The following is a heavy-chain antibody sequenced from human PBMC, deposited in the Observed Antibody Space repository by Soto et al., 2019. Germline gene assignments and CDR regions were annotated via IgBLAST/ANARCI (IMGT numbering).Heavy chain of an antibody. V-gene: IGHV4-4*07. CDR1: GGYISSYY. D-gene: IGHD3-22*01. J-gene: IGHJ3*02. CDR3: ARDRYYYDSSGSTFDI. CDR2: IYTSGST. Sequence: QVQLQESGPGLVKPSETLSLTCTVSGGYISSYYWSWIRQPAGKGLEWIGRIYTSGSTNYNPSLKSRVTMSVDTSENQFSLKLSSVTAADTAVYSCARDRYYYDSSGSTFDIWGQGTMVTVSS.